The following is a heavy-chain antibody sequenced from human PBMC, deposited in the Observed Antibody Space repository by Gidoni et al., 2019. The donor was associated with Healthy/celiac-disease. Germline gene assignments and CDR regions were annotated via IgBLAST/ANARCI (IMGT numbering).Heavy chain of an antibody. CDR1: GCFISSGCYY. CDR2: IYTSGST. D-gene: IGHD6-19*01. CDR3: ARNYLGQWLGFNWFDP. J-gene: IGHJ5*02. Sequence: QVQLQESGPGLVKPSQTLSLTCPVSGCFISSGCYYWSWIRQPAGQGLEWIGRIYTSGSTNYNPSLKSRVTISVDTSKNQFSLKLSSVTAADTAVYYCARNYLGQWLGFNWFDPWGQGTLVTVSS. V-gene: IGHV4-61*02.